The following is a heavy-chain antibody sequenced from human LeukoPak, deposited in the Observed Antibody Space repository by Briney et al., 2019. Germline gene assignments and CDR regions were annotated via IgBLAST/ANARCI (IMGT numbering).Heavy chain of an antibody. CDR1: GFTFSSYG. CDR2: ISYDGGNK. CDR3: ARDFSAALVWYFAL. Sequence: GGSLRLSCAASGFTFSSYGMHWVRQAPGKGLEWVAFISYDGGNKFYTDSVKGRFTISRDNSKNTLYLQMNSLSAEDTAVYYCARDFSAALVWYFALWGRGTLVTVSS. V-gene: IGHV3-30*19. D-gene: IGHD6-13*01. J-gene: IGHJ2*01.